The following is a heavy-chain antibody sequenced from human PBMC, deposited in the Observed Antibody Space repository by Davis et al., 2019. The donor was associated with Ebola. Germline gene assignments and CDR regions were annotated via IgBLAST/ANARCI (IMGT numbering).Heavy chain of an antibody. J-gene: IGHJ5*02. Sequence: ASVKVSCKASGYTFTAYYIHWVRQAPGQGLEWMGWISPYNGNKNYADKFRGRLTLTTEASTTTASMELKNLTSEDPAMYYCVRGVRGWYDPWGQETLITV. CDR1: GYTFTAYY. CDR2: ISPYNGNK. V-gene: IGHV1-18*04. D-gene: IGHD2-8*01. CDR3: VRGVRGWYDP.